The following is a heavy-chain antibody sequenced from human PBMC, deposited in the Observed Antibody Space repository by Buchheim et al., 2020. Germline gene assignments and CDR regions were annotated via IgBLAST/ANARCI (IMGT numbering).Heavy chain of an antibody. D-gene: IGHD1-26*01. CDR1: GFVFSDYY. J-gene: IGHJ4*02. CDR2: VSSTSKTI. V-gene: IGHV3-11*01. Sequence: QVQLVESGGALVKPGGSLRLSCAASGFVFSDYYMTWIRQAPGKGLEGVSYVSSTSKTIYYADSVKGRFAISRDNDDNSLFLQMNRLRADDTAVYYCARVRLTSWGAFDYWGQGT. CDR3: ARVRLTSWGAFDY.